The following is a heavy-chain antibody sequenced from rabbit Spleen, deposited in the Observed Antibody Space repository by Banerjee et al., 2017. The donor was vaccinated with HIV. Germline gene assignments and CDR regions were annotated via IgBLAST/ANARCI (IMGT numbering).Heavy chain of an antibody. V-gene: IGHV1S7*01. J-gene: IGHJ4*01. CDR3: VRDTWHFKL. D-gene: IGHD3-1*01. Sequence: QLKESGGGLVQPGGSLKLSCKVSGFDFSSYYMTWVRQAPGKGLEWTGYIDPVFGNTYYASWVNGRFTISSDNAQNTVDLQMNSLTAADTATYFCVRDTWHFKLWGPGTLVTVS. CDR2: IDPVFGNT. CDR1: GFDFSSYY.